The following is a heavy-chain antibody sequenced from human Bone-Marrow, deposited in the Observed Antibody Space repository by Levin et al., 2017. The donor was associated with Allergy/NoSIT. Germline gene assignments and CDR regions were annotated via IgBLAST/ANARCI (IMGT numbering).Heavy chain of an antibody. CDR3: AKDQAIVDD. Sequence: PGESLKISCAASGFTFDDYAMHWVRQRPGKGLEWVSSISAKDNDIAYADSVKGRFTISRDNAKNSLYLQLDSLRVDDTAVYYCAKDQAIVDDWGQGTLVIVSS. CDR1: GFTFDDYA. CDR2: ISAKDNDI. J-gene: IGHJ4*02. D-gene: IGHD2-2*01. V-gene: IGHV3-9*01.